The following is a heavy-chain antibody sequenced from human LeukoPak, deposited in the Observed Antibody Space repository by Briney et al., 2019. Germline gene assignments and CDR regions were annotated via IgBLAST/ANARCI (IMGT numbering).Heavy chain of an antibody. CDR2: IYPGDSDT. D-gene: IGHD5-12*01. CDR3: ARRAYSHEWFDP. Sequence: GESLKISCKASGYTFTNYWIGWVRQMPGKGLEWMGTIYPGDSDTRYSPSFQGQVTISADKSISTAYLQWTSLRASDTTMYYCARRAYSHEWFDPWGQGTLVTVSS. V-gene: IGHV5-51*01. CDR1: GYTFTNYW. J-gene: IGHJ5*02.